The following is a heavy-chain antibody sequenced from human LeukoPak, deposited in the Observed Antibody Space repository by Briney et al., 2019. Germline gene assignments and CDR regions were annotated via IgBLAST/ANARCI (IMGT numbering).Heavy chain of an antibody. J-gene: IGHJ4*02. V-gene: IGHV3-7*01. CDR1: GFTFSNYW. CDR3: VRAPPYDSGY. CDR2: INQDGSDN. Sequence: GSLRLSCVVSGFTFSNYWMSWVRRAPGKGLEWVANINQDGSDNYYVDSVKGRFTISRDNAKNSLYLQMNSLRAEDTALYYCVRAPPYDSGYWGQGTLVTVSS. D-gene: IGHD5-12*01.